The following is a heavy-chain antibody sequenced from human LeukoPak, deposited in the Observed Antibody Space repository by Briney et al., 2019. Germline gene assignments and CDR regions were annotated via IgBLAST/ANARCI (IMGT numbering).Heavy chain of an antibody. V-gene: IGHV4-59*12. D-gene: IGHD3-22*01. CDR2: IYYSGST. CDR1: GGSISSYY. Sequence: SETLSLTCTVSGGSISSYYWSWIRQPPGKGLEWIGYIYYSGSTYYNPSLKSRVTISVDTSKNQFSLKLSSVTAADTAVYYCARGPRLGITMISTWFDYWGQGTLVTVSS. J-gene: IGHJ4*02. CDR3: ARGPRLGITMISTWFDY.